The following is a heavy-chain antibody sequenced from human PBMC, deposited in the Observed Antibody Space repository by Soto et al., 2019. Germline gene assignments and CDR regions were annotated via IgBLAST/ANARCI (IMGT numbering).Heavy chain of an antibody. CDR1: GYSFTSYW. V-gene: IGHV5-51*01. Sequence: GESLKISCKGSGYSFTSYWIGWVRQMPGKGLEWMGIIYPGDSDTRYSPSFQGQVTISADKSISTAYLQWSSLKASDTAMYYCARLSPIWFGEKNDDYWGQGTLVTVSS. J-gene: IGHJ4*02. CDR3: ARLSPIWFGEKNDDY. CDR2: IYPGDSDT. D-gene: IGHD3-10*01.